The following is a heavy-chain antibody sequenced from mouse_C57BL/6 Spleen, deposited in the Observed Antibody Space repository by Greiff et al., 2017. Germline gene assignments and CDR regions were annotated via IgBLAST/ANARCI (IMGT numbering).Heavy chain of an antibody. D-gene: IGHD3-3*01. Sequence: VKLMESGAELVRPGTSVKVSCKASGYAFTNYLIEWVKQRPGQGLEWIGVINPGSGGTNYNEKFKGKATLTADKSSSTAYMQLSSLTSEDSAVYFCARAGTGWYFDVWGTGTTVTVSS. J-gene: IGHJ1*03. CDR3: ARAGTGWYFDV. CDR2: INPGSGGT. CDR1: GYAFTNYL. V-gene: IGHV1-54*01.